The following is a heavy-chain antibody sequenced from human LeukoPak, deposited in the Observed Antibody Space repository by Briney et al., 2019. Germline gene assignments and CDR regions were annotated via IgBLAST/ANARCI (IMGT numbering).Heavy chain of an antibody. D-gene: IGHD6-13*01. Sequence: ASVKVSCKASGYIFTSYDINWVRQASGQELEWMGWMNPNSGNTGYAQKFQGRVTMTRNTSISTAYMELSSLRSEDTAVYYCARGRGESSSWFDYWGQGTLVTVSS. J-gene: IGHJ4*02. CDR3: ARGRGESSSWFDY. V-gene: IGHV1-8*01. CDR1: GYIFTSYD. CDR2: MNPNSGNT.